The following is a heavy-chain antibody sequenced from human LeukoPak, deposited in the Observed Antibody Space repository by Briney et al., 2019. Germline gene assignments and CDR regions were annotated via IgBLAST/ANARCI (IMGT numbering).Heavy chain of an antibody. D-gene: IGHD3-10*01. CDR2: ISGSGGST. J-gene: IGHJ4*02. Sequence: GGSLRLSCAASGFTFSSYAMSWVRQAPGEGLEWVSAISGSGGSTYYADSVKGRFTISRDNSKNTLYLQMNSLRAEDTAVYYCAKDITMVRGVPWWGQGTLVTVSS. CDR1: GFTFSSYA. CDR3: AKDITMVRGVPW. V-gene: IGHV3-23*01.